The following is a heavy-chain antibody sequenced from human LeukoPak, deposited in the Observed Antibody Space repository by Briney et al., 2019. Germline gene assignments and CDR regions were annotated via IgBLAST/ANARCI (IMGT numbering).Heavy chain of an antibody. V-gene: IGHV1-2*02. J-gene: IGHJ4*02. CDR1: GYTFTAYD. CDR2: ISPNSGDT. D-gene: IGHD5-18*01. CDR3: ARVGYKYADF. Sequence: ASVKVACKASGYTFTAYDIHWMRQSPRQGLEWLGWISPNSGDTNYAQKFQGRVTMTSDSSISTVFTDLCRLSSDDTAVYFCARVGYKYADFWGQGSQVTVSS.